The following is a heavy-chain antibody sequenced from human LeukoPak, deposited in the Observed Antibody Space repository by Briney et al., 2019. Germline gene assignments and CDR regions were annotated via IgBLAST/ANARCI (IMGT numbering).Heavy chain of an antibody. Sequence: SETLSLTCTVSGGSISSGGYYWSWIRQHPGKGLEWIGYIYYSGSTYYNPSLKSRVTISVDTSKNQFSLKLSSVTAADTAVYYCARHIVVVPAATPNWFDPWGQGTLVTVSS. CDR2: IYYSGST. CDR3: ARHIVVVPAATPNWFDP. D-gene: IGHD2-2*01. CDR1: GGSISSGGYY. V-gene: IGHV4-31*03. J-gene: IGHJ5*02.